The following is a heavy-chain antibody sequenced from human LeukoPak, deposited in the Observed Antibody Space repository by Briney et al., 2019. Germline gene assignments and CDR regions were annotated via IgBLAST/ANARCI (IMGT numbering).Heavy chain of an antibody. CDR2: ISYDGSNK. V-gene: IGHV3-30*18. Sequence: PGGSLRLSCAASGFIFSSYGMHWFRQAPGKGLEWVAVISYDGSNKYYADSVKGRFTISRDNSKNTLYLQMNSLRAEDTAVYYCAKDGGEMATIMGFDYWGQGTLVTVSS. D-gene: IGHD5-24*01. CDR3: AKDGGEMATIMGFDY. CDR1: GFIFSSYG. J-gene: IGHJ4*02.